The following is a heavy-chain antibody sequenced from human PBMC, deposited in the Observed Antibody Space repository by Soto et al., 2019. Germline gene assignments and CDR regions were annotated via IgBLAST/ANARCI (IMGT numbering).Heavy chain of an antibody. Sequence: QVQLVESGGGVVQPGRSLRLSCAGSGFSFSDYGINWVRQAPGKGLEWVSVISSDGSDKYYADSVKGRFTISRDNSRSAVFVRMSSRRAGDTAVYFCAKDLLGGGVVVPGFDSWGQGTRVTVSS. CDR1: GFSFSDYG. CDR2: ISSDGSDK. V-gene: IGHV3-30*18. D-gene: IGHD3-16*02. CDR3: AKDLLGGGVVVPGFDS. J-gene: IGHJ4*02.